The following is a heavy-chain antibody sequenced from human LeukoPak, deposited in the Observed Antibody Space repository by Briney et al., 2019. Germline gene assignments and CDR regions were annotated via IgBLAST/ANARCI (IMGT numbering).Heavy chain of an antibody. J-gene: IGHJ4*02. Sequence: GASVKVSCKATQYTFTDYYIHWLRQAPGQGLEWMGWISAYNGDTNYAQQFQGRVTMTTDKSTTTAYMELRSLRSDDTAVYYCARDPVHYYDSSGYWRYWGQGTLVTVSS. CDR3: ARDPVHYYDSSGYWRY. V-gene: IGHV1-18*04. D-gene: IGHD3-22*01. CDR2: ISAYNGDT. CDR1: QYTFTDYY.